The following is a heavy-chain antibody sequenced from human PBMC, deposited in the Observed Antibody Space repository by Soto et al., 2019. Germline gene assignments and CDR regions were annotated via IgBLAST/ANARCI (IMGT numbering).Heavy chain of an antibody. V-gene: IGHV1-2*02. CDR3: ARNMDYYYGPGSGNGHGV. CDR1: GYTFSAYY. J-gene: IGHJ6*02. CDR2: INPKFGDT. D-gene: IGHD3-10*01. Sequence: QVQLVQSGAEVKEPGDSVRVSCEASGYTFSAYYIHWVRQAPGQGLEWMGWINPKFGDTTYAQDFHGRVTMTRDMSISTVYMELSRLTSDDTAIYYCARNMDYYYGPGSGNGHGVWGQWTTVTVFS.